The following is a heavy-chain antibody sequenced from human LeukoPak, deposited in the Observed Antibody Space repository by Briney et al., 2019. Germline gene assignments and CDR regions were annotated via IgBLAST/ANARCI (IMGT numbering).Heavy chain of an antibody. CDR2: IYYSGST. D-gene: IGHD2-2*01. CDR3: ARPGYVWTVRVPVYALDI. CDR1: GGSISSHY. V-gene: IGHV4-59*08. J-gene: IGHJ3*02. Sequence: SETLSLTCTVSGGSISSHYWSWIRQPPGKGLEWIGYIYYSGSTNYNPSLKSRVTISADTSKNQFSLKLSSVTAADTAVYYCARPGYVWTVRVPVYALDIWGQGTMVTVSS.